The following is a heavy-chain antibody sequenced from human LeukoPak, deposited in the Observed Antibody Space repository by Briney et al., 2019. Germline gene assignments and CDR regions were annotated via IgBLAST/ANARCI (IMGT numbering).Heavy chain of an antibody. J-gene: IGHJ4*02. V-gene: IGHV1-69*13. CDR2: IIPIFGTA. D-gene: IGHD3-9*01. Sequence: SVKVSRKASGYTFTSYGISWVRQAPGQGLEWMGGIIPIFGTANYAQKFQGRVTITADESTSTAYMELSSLRSEDTAVYYCAREGAGHYDILTGYYYFDYWGQGTLVTVSS. CDR3: AREGAGHYDILTGYYYFDY. CDR1: GYTFTSYG.